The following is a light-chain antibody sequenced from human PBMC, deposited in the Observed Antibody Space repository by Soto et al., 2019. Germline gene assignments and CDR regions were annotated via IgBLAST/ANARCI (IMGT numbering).Light chain of an antibody. CDR1: QSVTSSD. V-gene: IGKV3-20*01. CDR2: GAS. Sequence: EFVLTQSPATVSLSPGVRATLSCRASQSVTSSDLAWYQQKPGQAPRLLISGASSRATGIPDRFSGSGSGTDFTLTISRLEPEDFAVFYCHHYGTSPPTFGQGTKV. CDR3: HHYGTSPPT. J-gene: IGKJ1*01.